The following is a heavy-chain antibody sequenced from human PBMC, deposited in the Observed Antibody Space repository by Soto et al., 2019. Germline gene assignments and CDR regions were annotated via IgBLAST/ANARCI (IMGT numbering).Heavy chain of an antibody. CDR3: ARARNDY. CDR1: GYTFTSYY. V-gene: IGHV1-46*03. Sequence: QVQLVQSGAEVKKPGASVKVSCKASGYTFTSYYMHWVRQAPGQGLEWMGIINPSGGSTSYAQKXQXRXXMTRDTSTSTVYMELSSLRSEDTAVYYCARARNDYWGQGTLVTVSS. J-gene: IGHJ4*02. CDR2: INPSGGST.